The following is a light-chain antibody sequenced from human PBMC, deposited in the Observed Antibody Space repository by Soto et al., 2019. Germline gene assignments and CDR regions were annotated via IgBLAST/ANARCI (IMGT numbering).Light chain of an antibody. V-gene: IGLV2-14*03. CDR1: RSDIGAYNF. J-gene: IGLJ2*01. Sequence: QSALTQPASVSGSPGQSITISCTGTRSDIGAYNFVSWYQQHPGEVPKLILYDVNVRPSGVSNRFSGSKSGNTASLTISGLQAEDEAHYYCTSWTTSTTMIFGRGTKLTVL. CDR2: DVN. CDR3: TSWTTSTTMI.